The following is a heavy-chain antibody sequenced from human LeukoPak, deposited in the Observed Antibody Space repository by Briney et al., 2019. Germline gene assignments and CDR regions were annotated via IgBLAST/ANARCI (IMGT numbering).Heavy chain of an antibody. D-gene: IGHD2-2*02. Sequence: SETLSLTCTVSGGSISSGGYYWSWIRQPPGKGLEWIGYIYHSGSTYYNPSLKSRVTISVDRSKNQFSLKLSSVTAADTAVYYCARDRIRRYCSSTSCYSGLTNWGQGTLVTVSS. CDR2: IYHSGST. CDR1: GGSISSGGYY. CDR3: ARDRIRRYCSSTSCYSGLTN. V-gene: IGHV4-30-2*01. J-gene: IGHJ4*02.